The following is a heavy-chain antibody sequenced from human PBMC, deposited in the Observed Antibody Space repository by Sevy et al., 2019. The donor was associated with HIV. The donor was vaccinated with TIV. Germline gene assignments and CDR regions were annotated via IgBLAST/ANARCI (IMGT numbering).Heavy chain of an antibody. J-gene: IGHJ1*01. D-gene: IGHD2-21*01. V-gene: IGHV3-30*02. CDR1: GFSXXXYX. CDR3: VXXGXGEXXXH. CDR2: IQYXGXXK. Sequence: GGSLRLSCAAXGFSXXXYXMHWVRQAPGKGXEGVAYIQYXGXXKDYADSVKGRFTISRDNSKNTLDLQMNSVRVEDTAVYYCVXXGXGEXXXHWGQXTLVTVSS.